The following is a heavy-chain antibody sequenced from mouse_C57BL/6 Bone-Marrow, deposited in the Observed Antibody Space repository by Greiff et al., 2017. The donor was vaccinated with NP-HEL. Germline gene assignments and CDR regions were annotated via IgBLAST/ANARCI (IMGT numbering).Heavy chain of an antibody. V-gene: IGHV1-19*01. CDR3: ARDYDYGPWYFDV. Sequence: VQLQQSGPVLVKPGASVKMSCKASGYTFTDYYMNWVKQSHGKSLEWIGVINPYNGGTSYNQQFKGKATLTVDKSSSTAYMELNSLTSEDSAVYYCARDYDYGPWYFDVWGTGTTVTVSS. CDR1: GYTFTDYY. D-gene: IGHD2-4*01. CDR2: INPYNGGT. J-gene: IGHJ1*03.